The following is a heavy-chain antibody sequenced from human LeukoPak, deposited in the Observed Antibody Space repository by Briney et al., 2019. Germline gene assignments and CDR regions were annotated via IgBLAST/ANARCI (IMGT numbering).Heavy chain of an antibody. V-gene: IGHV4-61*01. CDR3: ARDLRGSSAMDV. CDR2: IYYSGST. Sequence: SETLSLTCTVSGGSISSSSYYWGWIRQPPGKGLEWIAYIYYSGSTNYNPSLKSRVTISVDTSNNQFSLKLSSVTAADTAVYYCARDLRGSSAMDVWGKGTTVTVSS. CDR1: GGSISSSSYY. J-gene: IGHJ6*03. D-gene: IGHD2-2*01.